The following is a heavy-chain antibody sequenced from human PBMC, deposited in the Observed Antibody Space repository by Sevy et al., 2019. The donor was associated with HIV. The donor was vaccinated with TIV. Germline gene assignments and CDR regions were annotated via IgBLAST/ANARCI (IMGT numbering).Heavy chain of an antibody. D-gene: IGHD6-19*01. Sequence: GGSLRLSCAASGFTFSSYGMHWVRQAPGKGLEWVAVISYDGSNKYYADSVKGRFTISRDNSKNTLYLQMNSLRAEDTAVYYCAKDGGAVAGPQTGYWGQETLVTVSS. CDR2: ISYDGSNK. CDR1: GFTFSSYG. CDR3: AKDGGAVAGPQTGY. J-gene: IGHJ4*02. V-gene: IGHV3-30*18.